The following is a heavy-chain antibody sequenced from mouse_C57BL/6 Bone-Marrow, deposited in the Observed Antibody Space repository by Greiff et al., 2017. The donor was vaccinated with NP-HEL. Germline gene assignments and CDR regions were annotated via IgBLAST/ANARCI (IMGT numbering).Heavy chain of an antibody. CDR3: ARRVYYYGSSYWYFDV. J-gene: IGHJ1*03. CDR2: IRNKANGYTT. V-gene: IGHV7-3*01. CDR1: GFTFTDYY. D-gene: IGHD1-1*01. Sequence: EVKLVESGGGLVQPGGSLSLSCAASGFTFTDYYMSWVRQPPGKALEWLGFIRNKANGYTTEYSASVTGRFTISRDNSQSILYLQMNALRAEDSATYYCARRVYYYGSSYWYFDVWGTGTTGTVSS.